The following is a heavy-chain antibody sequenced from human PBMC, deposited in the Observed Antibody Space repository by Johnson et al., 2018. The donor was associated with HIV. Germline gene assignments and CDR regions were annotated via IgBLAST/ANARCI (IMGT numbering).Heavy chain of an antibody. CDR1: GFTFDDYA. J-gene: IGHJ3*02. D-gene: IGHD2-21*02. CDR3: ASTCGCDCSRGDAFDI. CDR2: ISWNSGSI. Sequence: LLVESGGGLVQPGRSLILSCAASGFTFDDYAMHWVRQAPGKGLEWVSGISWNSGSIGYADSVKGRFTISRDNAKNSLYLQMNSLRAEDTAVYYCASTCGCDCSRGDAFDIWGQGTMVTVSS. V-gene: IGHV3-9*01.